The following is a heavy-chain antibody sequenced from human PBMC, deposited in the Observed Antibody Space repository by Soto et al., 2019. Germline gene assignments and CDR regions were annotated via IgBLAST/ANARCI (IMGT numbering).Heavy chain of an antibody. Sequence: XETLSLTCTVAGGSIISYYWNWIRQPAGTGLDWVGRIYSGGSTSYNPSLKSRLTMSVDTAKNQFSLKLTSVTAADAALYYCARQTAYGSSWFDYWGQGSLVTVSS. V-gene: IGHV4-4*07. J-gene: IGHJ5*01. CDR1: GGSIISYY. CDR2: IYSGGST. CDR3: ARQTAYGSSWFDY. D-gene: IGHD6-13*01.